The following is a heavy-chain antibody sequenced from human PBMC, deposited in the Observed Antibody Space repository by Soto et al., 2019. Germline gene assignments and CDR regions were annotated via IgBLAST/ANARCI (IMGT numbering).Heavy chain of an antibody. CDR1: GFIFKMYW. CDR3: TRGPRPISTGTGAY. V-gene: IGHV3-74*01. CDR2: IYNDGTYS. D-gene: IGHD3-10*01. Sequence: LSLTCAASGFIFKMYWMHWVRQSPGKGLVWISRIYNDGTYSDYADSVRGRFTISRDNVNDTLYLQMNNLRAEDSVLYYCTRGPRPISTGTGAYWGQGTQVTVSS. J-gene: IGHJ4*02.